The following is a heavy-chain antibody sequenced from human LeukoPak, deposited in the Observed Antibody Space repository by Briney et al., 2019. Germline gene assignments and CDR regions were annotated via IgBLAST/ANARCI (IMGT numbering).Heavy chain of an antibody. Sequence: TGGSLRLSCAASGLTFTSYTMNWVRQAPGKGLEWVSSISSSSSYIYYADSVKGRFTISRDNAKNSLFLQMNSLRAEDTAVYYCASGTYGGDCWGQGTLVTVSS. D-gene: IGHD3-16*01. CDR2: ISSSSSYI. CDR1: GLTFTSYT. V-gene: IGHV3-21*01. CDR3: ASGTYGGDC. J-gene: IGHJ4*02.